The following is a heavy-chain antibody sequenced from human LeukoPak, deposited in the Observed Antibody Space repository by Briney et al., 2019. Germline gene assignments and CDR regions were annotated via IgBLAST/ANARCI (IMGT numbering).Heavy chain of an antibody. J-gene: IGHJ3*02. CDR2: ISAYKGNT. CDR1: GYTFTSYG. Sequence: ASVKVSCKASGYTFTSYGISWVRQAPGQGLEWMGWISAYKGNTHYAQKLQGRVTMTTHTSTSTAYMELRSLRSDDTAVYYCARVLVVLGWDAFGIWGQGTMVTVSS. CDR3: ARVLVVLGWDAFGI. V-gene: IGHV1-18*01. D-gene: IGHD2-8*02.